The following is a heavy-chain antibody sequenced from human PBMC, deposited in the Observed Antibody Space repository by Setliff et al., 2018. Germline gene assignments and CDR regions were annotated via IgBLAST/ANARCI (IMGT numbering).Heavy chain of an antibody. D-gene: IGHD2-2*01. Sequence: ASVKVSCKASGYTFSSYGISWVRQAPGQGLEWMGWISAYNGNTNYAQKFQGRVTMTTDTSTSTAYMELRSLRFDDTAVYYCARDLIRWAAAVSDAFDIWGQGTMVTVSS. V-gene: IGHV1-18*01. J-gene: IGHJ3*02. CDR3: ARDLIRWAAAVSDAFDI. CDR1: GYTFSSYG. CDR2: ISAYNGNT.